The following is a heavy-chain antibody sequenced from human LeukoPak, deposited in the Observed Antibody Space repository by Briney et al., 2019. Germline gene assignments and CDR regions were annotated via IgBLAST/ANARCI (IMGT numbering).Heavy chain of an antibody. CDR1: GGTFSNYA. CDR2: IIPIFGTR. J-gene: IGHJ4*02. D-gene: IGHD1-20*01. V-gene: IGHV1-69*01. CDR3: ARHHRAYNWNGPPLHFFDH. Sequence: GASVKVSCKASGGTFSNYAISWVRQAPGQGLEWMGGIIPIFGTRNYAQKFQGRVTVTADESTSTAYMELSSLRSDDTAMYYCARHHRAYNWNGPPLHFFDHWGQGTLVTVSS.